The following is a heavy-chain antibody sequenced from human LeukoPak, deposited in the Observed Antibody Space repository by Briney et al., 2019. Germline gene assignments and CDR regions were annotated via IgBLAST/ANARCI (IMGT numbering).Heavy chain of an antibody. CDR1: GFTFDDYA. CDR2: ISWNSGSI. J-gene: IGHJ3*02. V-gene: IGHV3-9*01. Sequence: GRSLRLSCAASGFTFDDYAMHWVRQAPGKGLEWVSGISWNSGSIGYADSVKGRFTISRDNAKNSLYLQMNSLRAEDTALYYCAKDILEHSSSFGAFDIWGQGTMVTVSS. CDR3: AKDILEHSSSFGAFDI. D-gene: IGHD6-13*01.